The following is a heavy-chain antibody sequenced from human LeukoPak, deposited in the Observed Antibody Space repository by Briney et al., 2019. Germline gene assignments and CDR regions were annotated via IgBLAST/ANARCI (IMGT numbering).Heavy chain of an antibody. Sequence: ASVKVSCKVSGYTLTELSMHWVRQAPGKGLEWMGGFDPEDGETIYAQKFQGRVTMTRNTSISTAYMELSSLRSEDTAVYYCAIDLQGYGDYVWAFDIWGQGTMVTVSS. D-gene: IGHD4-17*01. CDR2: FDPEDGET. CDR3: AIDLQGYGDYVWAFDI. J-gene: IGHJ3*02. CDR1: GYTLTELS. V-gene: IGHV1-24*01.